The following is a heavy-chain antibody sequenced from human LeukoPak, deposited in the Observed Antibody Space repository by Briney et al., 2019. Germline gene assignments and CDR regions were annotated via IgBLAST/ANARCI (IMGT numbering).Heavy chain of an antibody. CDR2: IIPILGIA. V-gene: IGHV1-69*04. CDR3: ARDKAIPGSGGY. Sequence: ASVKVSCKASGGTFSSYAISWVRQAPGQGLEWMGRIIPILGIANYAQKFQGRVTITADKSTSTAYMELRSLRSDDTAVYYCARDKAIPGSGGYRGQGTLVTVSS. J-gene: IGHJ4*02. D-gene: IGHD3-10*01. CDR1: GGTFSSYA.